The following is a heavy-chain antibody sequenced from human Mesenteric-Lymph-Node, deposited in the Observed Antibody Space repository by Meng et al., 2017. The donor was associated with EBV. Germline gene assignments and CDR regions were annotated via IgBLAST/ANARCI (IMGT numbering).Heavy chain of an antibody. J-gene: IGHJ4*02. D-gene: IGHD3-9*01. CDR3: ARDRVASSDILTGHLLLEY. V-gene: IGHV1-69*01. CDR2: IIPSFGTT. CDR1: GGTFSNYG. Sequence: VQLVQSGAEVRKPGSSVKGSCTSSGGTFSNYGISWVRQAPGQGLEWMGVIIPSFGTTHFAQKFQGRVTITADESTSTAYMELSSLRSEDTALYYCARDRVASSDILTGHLLLEYWGQGTLVTVSS.